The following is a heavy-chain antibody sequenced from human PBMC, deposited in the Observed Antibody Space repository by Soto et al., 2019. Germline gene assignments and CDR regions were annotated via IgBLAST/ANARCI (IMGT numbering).Heavy chain of an antibody. CDR2: IIPIFGTA. CDR3: AKRITGSLYFDY. D-gene: IGHD1-20*01. J-gene: IGHJ4*02. V-gene: IGHV1-69*06. Sequence: GASVKVSCKASGVTFSSYAISWVRQAPGQGLEWMGGIIPIFGTANYAQKFQGRVTITADKSTSTAYMELSSLRSEDTAVYYCAKRITGSLYFDYWGQGTLVTVSS. CDR1: GVTFSSYA.